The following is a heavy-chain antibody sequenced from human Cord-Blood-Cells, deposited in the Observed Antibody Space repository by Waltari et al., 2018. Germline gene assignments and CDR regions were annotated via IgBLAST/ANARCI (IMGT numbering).Heavy chain of an antibody. CDR1: GFTFSSYG. D-gene: IGHD3-10*01. CDR3: ARATTRGRLSYYYYGMDV. CDR2: IWYDGSNK. V-gene: IGHV3-33*01. J-gene: IGHJ6*02. Sequence: QVQLVESGGGVVQPGRSLRLSCAASGFTFSSYGMHWGRLAPGKGLEWVAVIWYDGSNKYYADSVKGRFTISRDNSKNTPYLQMNSLRDEDTAVYYCARATTRGRLSYYYYGMDVWGQGTTVTVSS.